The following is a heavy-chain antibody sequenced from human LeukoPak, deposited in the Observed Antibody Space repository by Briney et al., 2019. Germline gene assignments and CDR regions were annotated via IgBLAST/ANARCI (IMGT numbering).Heavy chain of an antibody. J-gene: IGHJ4*02. V-gene: IGHV4-30-4*08. Sequence: SETLSLTCTVSGGSISSGDYYWRWIRQPPGKGLEWIGYIYYSGSTYYNPSLKSRVTISVDTSKNQFSLKLSSVTAADTAVYYCARDYYDSSGYYYIPFDCWGQGTLVTVSS. CDR2: IYYSGST. CDR3: ARDYYDSSGYYYIPFDC. D-gene: IGHD3-22*01. CDR1: GGSISSGDYY.